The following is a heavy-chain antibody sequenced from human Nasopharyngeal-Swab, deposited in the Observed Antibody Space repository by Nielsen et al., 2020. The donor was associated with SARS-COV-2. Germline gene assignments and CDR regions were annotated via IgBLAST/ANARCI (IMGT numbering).Heavy chain of an antibody. CDR2: IYYSGST. J-gene: IGHJ4*02. Sequence: SETLSLTCSASGGSVSSYQWSWIRQPPGKRLECIVLIYYSGSTNCNPSLKSRVPISVDTSKNQFSLKLSSVTAADTAVYYCARGYKVPRFDYWGQGTLVTVSS. D-gene: IGHD5-24*01. CDR3: ARGYKVPRFDY. V-gene: IGHV4-59*02. CDR1: GGSVSSYQ.